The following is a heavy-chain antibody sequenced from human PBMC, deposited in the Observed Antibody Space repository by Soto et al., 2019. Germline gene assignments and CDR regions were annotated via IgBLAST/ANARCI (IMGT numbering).Heavy chain of an antibody. CDR3: SRRKYCSSTTCFDN. CDR2: IYSDGYT. D-gene: IGHD2-2*01. CDR1: GFTVSISY. J-gene: IGHJ4*02. Sequence: EVQLVESGGALVQPGGSLRLSCAASGFTVSISYMTWVRQVPGKGLEWVSIIYSDGYTYYAASVKGRFTIFRDNSKNTLYLQMSSLRAEDTAMYYCSRRKYCSSTTCFDNWGQGTLVTVSS. V-gene: IGHV3-66*01.